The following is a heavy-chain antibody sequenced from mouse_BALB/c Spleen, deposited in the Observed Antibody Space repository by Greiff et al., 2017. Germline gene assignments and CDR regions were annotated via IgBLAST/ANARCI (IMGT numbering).Heavy chain of an antibody. Sequence: QVQLQQSGAELVRPGVSVKISCKGSGYTFTDYAMHWVKQSHAKSLEWIGVISTYYGDASYNQKFKGKATMTVDKSSSTAYMELARLTSEDSAIYYCARYYGSSLAWFAYWGQGTLVTVSA. CDR2: ISTYYGDA. CDR3: ARYYGSSLAWFAY. J-gene: IGHJ3*01. CDR1: GYTFTDYA. D-gene: IGHD1-1*01. V-gene: IGHV1S137*01.